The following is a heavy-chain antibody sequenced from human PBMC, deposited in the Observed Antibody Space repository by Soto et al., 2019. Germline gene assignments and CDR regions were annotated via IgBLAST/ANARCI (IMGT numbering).Heavy chain of an antibody. CDR3: AHGPDITDNAFQH. Sequence: QITLKESGPTLVKPKQTLTLTCTFSGFSLSTSGVGVGWVRQPPGEALEWLALIYWDDEKRYSPYLKSRLPITKDTSKSQVVLTMTNVDPVDTGTYYCAHGPDITDNAFQHWGQGTLVAVSS. J-gene: IGHJ1*01. CDR1: GFSLSTSGVG. V-gene: IGHV2-5*02. D-gene: IGHD1-1*01. CDR2: IYWDDEK.